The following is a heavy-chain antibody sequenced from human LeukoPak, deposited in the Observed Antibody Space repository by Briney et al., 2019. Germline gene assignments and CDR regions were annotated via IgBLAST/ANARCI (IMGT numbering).Heavy chain of an antibody. CDR3: ASRGTAMAFDY. Sequence: PSETLSLTCAVYGGSFSGYYWSWIRQPPGKGLEWIGEINHSGSTNYNPSLKSRVTIRVDTSKNQFSLKLSSVTAADTAVYYCASRGTAMAFDYWGQGTLVTVSS. CDR1: GGSFSGYY. CDR2: INHSGST. D-gene: IGHD5-18*01. V-gene: IGHV4-34*01. J-gene: IGHJ4*02.